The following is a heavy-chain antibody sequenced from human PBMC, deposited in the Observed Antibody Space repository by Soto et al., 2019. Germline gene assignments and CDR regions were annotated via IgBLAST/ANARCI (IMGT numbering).Heavy chain of an antibody. Sequence: SETLSLTGTVSGGSVSNSNYYWGWIRQSPGKGLEWIGSVYYRGRGYSKSSVKSRVTISVDTSKNQFSLNLNSVTASDTAVYYCVSQRTSVLTQAYFDYWGPGALVTVSS. D-gene: IGHD2-8*01. CDR2: VYYRGRG. CDR3: VSQRTSVLTQAYFDY. V-gene: IGHV4-39*01. J-gene: IGHJ4*02. CDR1: GGSVSNSNYY.